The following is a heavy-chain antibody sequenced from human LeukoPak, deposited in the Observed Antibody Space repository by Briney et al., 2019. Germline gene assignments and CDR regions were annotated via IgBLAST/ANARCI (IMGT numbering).Heavy chain of an antibody. CDR3: ARDTLYTYYYDSSGYHFDY. J-gene: IGHJ4*02. D-gene: IGHD3-22*01. CDR1: GFTFSSYS. V-gene: IGHV3-21*01. Sequence: TGGSLRLSCAASGFTFSSYSMNWVRQAPGKGLEWVSSISSSSSYIYYADSVKGRFTISRDNAKNSLYLQMNSLRAEDTAVYYCARDTLYTYYYDSSGYHFDYWGQGTLVTVSS. CDR2: ISSSSSYI.